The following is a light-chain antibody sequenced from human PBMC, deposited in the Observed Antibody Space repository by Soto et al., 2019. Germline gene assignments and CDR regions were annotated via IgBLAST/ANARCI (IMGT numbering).Light chain of an antibody. CDR2: DVT. CDR1: SSDVGDNNY. Sequence: QSALTQPASVSGSPGQSITISCTGTSSDVGDNNYVSWYQQHPGKAPKLMIYDVTHRPSGISNRFSGSKSGNTASLTISGLRAEDEADYYCSSYTSSSTLYVFGAGTKLNVL. J-gene: IGLJ1*01. CDR3: SSYTSSSTLYV. V-gene: IGLV2-14*01.